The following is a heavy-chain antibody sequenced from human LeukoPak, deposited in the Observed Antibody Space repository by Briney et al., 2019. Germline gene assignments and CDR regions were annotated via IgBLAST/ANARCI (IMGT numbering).Heavy chain of an antibody. CDR3: ACRDLTSTWSLP. D-gene: IGHD6-13*01. CDR1: GSSFNYYW. Sequence: GASLEISCQGFGSSFNYYWIGWGRPVPGKGVEGMGVIYPGDSRIRYNPSFQGQVTISVDKSISTAYLQWVSLKASDTAMYYCACRDLTSTWSLPWGQGTLVTVSS. V-gene: IGHV5-51*01. CDR2: IYPGDSRI. J-gene: IGHJ5*02.